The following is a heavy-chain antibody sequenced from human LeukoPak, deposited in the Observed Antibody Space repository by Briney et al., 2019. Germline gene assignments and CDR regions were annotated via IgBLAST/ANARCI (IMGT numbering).Heavy chain of an antibody. D-gene: IGHD3-22*01. CDR1: GFTFSDYY. V-gene: IGHV3-11*04. CDR2: ISSSGSTI. Sequence: PGGSLRLSCAASGFTFSDYYMSWIRQAPGKGLEWVSYISSSGSTIYYADSVKGRFTISRDNAKNSLYLQMNSLRAEDTAVYYCARDTTTGLYYDSSGYANDYWGQGTLVTVSS. J-gene: IGHJ4*02. CDR3: ARDTTTGLYYDSSGYANDY.